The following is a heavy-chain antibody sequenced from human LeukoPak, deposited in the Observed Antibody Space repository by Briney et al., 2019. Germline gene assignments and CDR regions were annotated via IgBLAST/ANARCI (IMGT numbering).Heavy chain of an antibody. J-gene: IGHJ6*03. CDR1: GFTFSSYW. D-gene: IGHD2-2*01. V-gene: IGHV3-7*01. Sequence: GGSLRLSCAASGFTFSSYWMSWVRQAPGKGLEWVANIKQDGSEKYYVDSVKGRFTISRDNAKNSLYLQMNSLRAEDTAVYYCARTDTPNCVSTTCYFHFYYYMDVWGKGTTVT. CDR2: IKQDGSEK. CDR3: ARTDTPNCVSTTCYFHFYYYMDV.